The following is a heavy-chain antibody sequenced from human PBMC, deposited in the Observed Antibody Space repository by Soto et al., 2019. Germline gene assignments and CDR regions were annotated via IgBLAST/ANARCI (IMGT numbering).Heavy chain of an antibody. V-gene: IGHV1-2*02. J-gene: IGHJ6*02. Sequence: ASVKVSCKASGYTFTGYYMHWVRQAPGQGLEWMGWINPNSGGTNYAQKFQGRVTMTRDTSISTAYMELSRLRSDDTAVYYCASDSPYSSSWYRDYYYGMDVSGPGPTVTVSS. CDR3: ASDSPYSSSWYRDYYYGMDV. D-gene: IGHD6-13*01. CDR1: GYTFTGYY. CDR2: INPNSGGT.